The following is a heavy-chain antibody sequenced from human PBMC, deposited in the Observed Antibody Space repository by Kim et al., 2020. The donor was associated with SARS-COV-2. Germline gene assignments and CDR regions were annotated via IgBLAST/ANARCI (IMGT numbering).Heavy chain of an antibody. J-gene: IGHJ6*03. D-gene: IGHD2-15*01. CDR2: T. Sequence: TFYNPSLKSRVTMSADTSKNEVSLRLSSVTAADTAVYYCARIYSSYFYLDVWGKGTSVTVSS. V-gene: IGHV4-39*01. CDR3: ARIYSSYFYLDV.